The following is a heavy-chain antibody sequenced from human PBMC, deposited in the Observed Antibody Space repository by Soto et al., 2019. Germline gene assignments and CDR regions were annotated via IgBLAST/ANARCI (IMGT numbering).Heavy chain of an antibody. V-gene: IGHV4-31*03. CDR1: GGSISSGGYY. D-gene: IGHD6-13*01. CDR2: IYYSGST. Sequence: SETLSLTCTVSGGSISSGGYYWSWIRQHPGKGLEWIGYIYYSGSTYYNPSLKSRVTISVDTSKNQFSLKLSSVTAADTAVYYWARDSSSWYNAFDIWGKGTMVTVSS. J-gene: IGHJ3*02. CDR3: ARDSSSWYNAFDI.